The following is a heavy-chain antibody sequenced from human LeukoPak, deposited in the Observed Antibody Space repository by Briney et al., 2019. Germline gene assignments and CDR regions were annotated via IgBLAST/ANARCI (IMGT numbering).Heavy chain of an antibody. Sequence: PGGSLRLSCAASGFNFGAYAMHWVRQVPGKGLIWVSRIHTDGRITNYADFVKGRFTLSRDNAKNIVYLQLNALTAEDTAVYYCARVYYPTSDESRLHGMDVWGQGTTVIVSS. J-gene: IGHJ6*02. D-gene: IGHD3-16*01. V-gene: IGHV3-74*01. CDR1: GFNFGAYA. CDR3: ARVYYPTSDESRLHGMDV. CDR2: IHTDGRIT.